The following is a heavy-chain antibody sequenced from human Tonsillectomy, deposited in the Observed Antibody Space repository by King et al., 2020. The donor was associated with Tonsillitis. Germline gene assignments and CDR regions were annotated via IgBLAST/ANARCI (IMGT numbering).Heavy chain of an antibody. Sequence: VQLVESGGGLVQPGGSLRLSCAASGFTSSDHYMDWVRQAPGTGLEWIGCFRNKAHRDTTEYAASVKGRFTISRDDSENSLYLQMNSLKIEDTAVYYCTRSSVAAPTYWYLDLWGRGTLVTVSS. D-gene: IGHD6-6*01. V-gene: IGHV3-72*01. CDR1: GFTSSDHY. J-gene: IGHJ2*01. CDR3: TRSSVAAPTYWYLDL. CDR2: FRNKAHRDTT.